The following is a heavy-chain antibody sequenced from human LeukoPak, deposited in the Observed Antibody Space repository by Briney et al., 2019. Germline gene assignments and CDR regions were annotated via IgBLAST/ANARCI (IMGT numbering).Heavy chain of an antibody. CDR2: IHHSGST. CDR3: ARAYGGSSQYFQH. CDR1: GYSISSGYY. Sequence: SSETLSLTCTVSGYSISSGYYWGWIRQPPGKGLEWIGSIHHSGSTNYNPSLKSRVTISLDTSKNQFSLKLSSVTAADTAVYYCARAYGGSSQYFQHWGQGTLVTVSS. D-gene: IGHD4-23*01. J-gene: IGHJ1*01. V-gene: IGHV4-38-2*02.